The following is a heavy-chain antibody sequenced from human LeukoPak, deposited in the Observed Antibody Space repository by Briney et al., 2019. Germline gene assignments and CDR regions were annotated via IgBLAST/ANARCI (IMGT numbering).Heavy chain of an antibody. J-gene: IGHJ3*02. CDR1: GFIFSSYA. Sequence: GGSLRLSCAASGFIFSSYAMHWVRQAPGKGLEWVAVISYDGSNKYYADSVKGRFTISRDNSKNTLYLQMNSLRAEDTAVYYCARDDFWSGFGTFDIWGQGTMVTVSS. CDR3: ARDDFWSGFGTFDI. CDR2: ISYDGSNK. V-gene: IGHV3-30*01. D-gene: IGHD3-3*01.